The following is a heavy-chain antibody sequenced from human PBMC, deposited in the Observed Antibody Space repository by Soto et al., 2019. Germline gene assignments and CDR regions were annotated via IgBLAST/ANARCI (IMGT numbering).Heavy chain of an antibody. Sequence: LSLTCTVSGGSISDYYWTWIRQPAGKGLEWIGRISTSGSTNYSPSLKSRVTLSVDTSKNQFSLKLNSVTAADTAVYYCARDLGGNNWFDPWGQGTLVTVSS. CDR2: ISTSGST. CDR1: GGSISDYY. D-gene: IGHD2-15*01. V-gene: IGHV4-4*07. J-gene: IGHJ5*02. CDR3: ARDLGGNNWFDP.